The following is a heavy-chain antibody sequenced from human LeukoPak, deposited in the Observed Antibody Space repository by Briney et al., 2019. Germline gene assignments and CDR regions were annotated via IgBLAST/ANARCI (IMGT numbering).Heavy chain of an antibody. CDR1: GFSLSTSGVG. CDR2: IYWGDDK. V-gene: IGHV2-5*02. J-gene: IGHJ4*02. D-gene: IGHD5-24*01. Sequence: SGPTLVKPTQTLTLTCTFSGFSLSTSGVGVGWIRQPPGKALEWLALIYWGDDKRYSPSLKSRLTITKDTSKNQVVLTMANMDPVDTATYYCAHRGMAAYFDYWGQGTLVTVSS. CDR3: AHRGMAAYFDY.